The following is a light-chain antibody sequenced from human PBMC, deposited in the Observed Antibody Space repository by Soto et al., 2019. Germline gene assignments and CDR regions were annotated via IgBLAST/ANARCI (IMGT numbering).Light chain of an antibody. CDR3: QQYNNWRGT. Sequence: EIVMTQSPATLSVSPGERATLSCRASQSVSSNLAWYQQKPGQAPRLLIYGASTRATGIPARFSGSRSRTEFTPTISSLQSEDFAVYYCQQYNNWRGTFGQGTKVEIK. J-gene: IGKJ1*01. CDR2: GAS. V-gene: IGKV3-15*01. CDR1: QSVSSN.